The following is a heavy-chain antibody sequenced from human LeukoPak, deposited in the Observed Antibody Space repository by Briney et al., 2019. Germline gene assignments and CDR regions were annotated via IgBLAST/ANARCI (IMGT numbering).Heavy chain of an antibody. D-gene: IGHD5-24*01. J-gene: IGHJ4*02. CDR3: ARDRDGYKPGGFDY. V-gene: IGHV1-2*06. Sequence: EASVKVSCKASGYTFTGYYMHWVRQAPGQGLEWMGRINPNSGGTNYAQKFQGRVTMTRDTSISTAYMELSRLRSDDTAVYYCARDRDGYKPGGFDYWGQGTLVTVSS. CDR2: INPNSGGT. CDR1: GYTFTGYY.